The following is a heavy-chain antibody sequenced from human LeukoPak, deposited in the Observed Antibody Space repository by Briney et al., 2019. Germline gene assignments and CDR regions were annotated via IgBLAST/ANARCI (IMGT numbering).Heavy chain of an antibody. V-gene: IGHV1-8*01. D-gene: IGHD4-23*01. CDR1: GYTFTSYD. CDR2: MNPNSGNT. J-gene: IGHJ5*02. Sequence: ASEKVSCKASGYTFTSYDINWVRQATGQGLEWMGWMNPNSGNTGYAQKFHGRVTMTRNTSISTAYMELSSLRSEDTAVYYCARGDTVEDWFDPWGQGTLVTVSS. CDR3: ARGDTVEDWFDP.